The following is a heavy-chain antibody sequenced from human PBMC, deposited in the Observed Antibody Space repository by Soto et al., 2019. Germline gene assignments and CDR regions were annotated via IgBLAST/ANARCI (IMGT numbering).Heavy chain of an antibody. V-gene: IGHV3-13*01. CDR1: GFTFSSYD. CDR3: ARVGGKILTGYPEGYYYMDV. J-gene: IGHJ6*03. D-gene: IGHD3-9*01. Sequence: GGSLRLSCAASGFTFSSYDMHWVRQATGKGLEWVSAIGTAGDTYYPGSVKGRFTISRENAKNSLYLQMNSLRAGDTAVYYCARVGGKILTGYPEGYYYMDVWGKGTTVTVSS. CDR2: IGTAGDT.